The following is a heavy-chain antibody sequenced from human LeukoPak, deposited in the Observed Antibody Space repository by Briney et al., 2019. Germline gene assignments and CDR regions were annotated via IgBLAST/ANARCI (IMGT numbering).Heavy chain of an antibody. CDR3: ARGPVYDLDDAFDI. CDR1: GFTFSSYT. D-gene: IGHD5/OR15-5a*01. CDR2: ISYDGSNK. V-gene: IGHV3-30-3*01. J-gene: IGHJ3*02. Sequence: PGRSLRLSCAAPGFTFSSYTMHWVRQAPGKGLEWVAVISYDGSNKNYADSVKGRFTLSRDNSKNTLYLQMNSLRVEDTAVYYCARGPVYDLDDAFDIWGQGTMVTVSS.